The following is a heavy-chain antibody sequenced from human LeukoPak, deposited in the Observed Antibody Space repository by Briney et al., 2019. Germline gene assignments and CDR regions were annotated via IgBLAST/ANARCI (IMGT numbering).Heavy chain of an antibody. CDR3: ARGRRQRTSAPFDI. CDR2: INHSGGN. D-gene: IGHD2-8*02. V-gene: IGHV4-34*01. J-gene: IGHJ3*02. CDR1: GGSFSGYY. Sequence: SETLSLTCAVYGGSFSGYYWTWIRQPPGKGLEWIGEINHSGGNDYNPSLKSRGTVSVDTSKNQFSLKVTSVTAADTAVYYCARGRRQRTSAPFDIWGQGTMVTVSS.